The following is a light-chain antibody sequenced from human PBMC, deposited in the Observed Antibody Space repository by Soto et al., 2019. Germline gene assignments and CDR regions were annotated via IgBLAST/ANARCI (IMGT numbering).Light chain of an antibody. Sequence: QSVLTQSPSASASLGASVKLTCTLSSGHSSYAIAWHQQQPEKGPRYLMKLNSDGSHSKGDGIPDRFSGSSSGAERYLTISSLQSEDEADYYGQTWGTGIHWVFGGGTKLTVL. CDR3: QTWGTGIHWV. J-gene: IGLJ3*02. CDR1: SGHSSYA. CDR2: LNSDGSH. V-gene: IGLV4-69*01.